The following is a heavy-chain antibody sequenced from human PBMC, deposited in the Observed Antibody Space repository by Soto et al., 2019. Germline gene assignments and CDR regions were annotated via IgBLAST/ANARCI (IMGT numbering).Heavy chain of an antibody. Sequence: GGSLRLSCAASGFTFSSYEMNWVRQAPGKGLEWVSYISSSGSTIYYADSVKGRFTISRDNSKNSLYLQMNSLRAEDTPDYYCARRDVVVPAAEGDYYYYGMDVWGQGTTVTVSS. V-gene: IGHV3-48*03. CDR3: ARRDVVVPAAEGDYYYYGMDV. CDR1: GFTFSSYE. J-gene: IGHJ6*02. CDR2: ISSSGSTI. D-gene: IGHD2-2*01.